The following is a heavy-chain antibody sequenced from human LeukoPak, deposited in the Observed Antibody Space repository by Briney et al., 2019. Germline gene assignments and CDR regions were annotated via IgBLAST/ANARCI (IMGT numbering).Heavy chain of an antibody. Sequence: SETLSLTCAVYGGSFSGYYWSWIRQPPGKGLEWIGEINHSGSTNYNPSLKSRVTISVDTSKNQFSLKLSSVTAADTAVYYCASYWGRDYWGQGTLVTVSS. J-gene: IGHJ4*02. D-gene: IGHD7-27*01. CDR2: INHSGST. CDR3: ASYWGRDY. CDR1: GGSFSGYY. V-gene: IGHV4-34*01.